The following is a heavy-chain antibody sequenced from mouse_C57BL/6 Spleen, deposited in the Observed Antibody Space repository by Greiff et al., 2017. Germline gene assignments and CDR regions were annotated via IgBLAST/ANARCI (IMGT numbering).Heavy chain of an antibody. J-gene: IGHJ4*01. CDR3: ASEIRDAMDY. Sequence: QVQLQQSGPELVKPGASVKISCKASGYAFSSSWMNWVKQRPGKGLEWIGRIYPGDGDTNYNGKFKGKATLTADKSSSTAYMQLSSLTSEDSAVYFCASEIRDAMDYWGQGTSVTVSS. CDR1: GYAFSSSW. CDR2: IYPGDGDT. V-gene: IGHV1-82*01. D-gene: IGHD2-4*01.